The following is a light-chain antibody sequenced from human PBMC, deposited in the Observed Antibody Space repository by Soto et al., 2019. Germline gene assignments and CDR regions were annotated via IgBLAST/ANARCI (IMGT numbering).Light chain of an antibody. CDR2: GAS. CDR1: QSVSSTN. J-gene: IGKJ4*01. V-gene: IGKV3-20*01. Sequence: EIMLTQSPGTLSLSPGERATLSCRASQSVSSTNLAWYQQKPGQAPRLLIYGASSRATGIPDRFSGSGSGTDFTLTISRLEAEDFVVYYCQQYGSSPLLTFGGGTKVEIK. CDR3: QQYGSSPLLT.